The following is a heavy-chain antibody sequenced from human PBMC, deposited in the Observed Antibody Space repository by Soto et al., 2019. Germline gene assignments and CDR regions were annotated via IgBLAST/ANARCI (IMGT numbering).Heavy chain of an antibody. J-gene: IGHJ4*02. Sequence: SETLSLTCTVSGDSINNYYWSWIRLPAGKGLEWIGRIYSNGTTSYNPSLKSRVTISVDPSKNRFSLMLTAVTAADTAVYYCARTHSGSYYSVFNYWGRGSLVTVSS. V-gene: IGHV4-4*07. D-gene: IGHD1-26*01. CDR1: GDSINNYY. CDR3: ARTHSGSYYSVFNY. CDR2: IYSNGTT.